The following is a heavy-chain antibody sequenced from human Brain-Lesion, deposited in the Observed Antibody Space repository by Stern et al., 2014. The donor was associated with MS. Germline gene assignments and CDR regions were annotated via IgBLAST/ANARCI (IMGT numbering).Heavy chain of an antibody. CDR2: SDHSGST. D-gene: IGHD6-13*01. CDR3: ARFPASRPHVFDS. CDR1: GGSISSSNW. J-gene: IGHJ4*02. V-gene: IGHV4-4*02. Sequence: VQLVESGPGLVKPSGTLSLTCAVSGGSISSSNWWSWVRQSPGKGLEWIGESDHSGSTIYNPSLKRRVRVSVDQSKNRFSLNLRSVPAADTAVYFCARFPASRPHVFDSWGQGTLVTVSS.